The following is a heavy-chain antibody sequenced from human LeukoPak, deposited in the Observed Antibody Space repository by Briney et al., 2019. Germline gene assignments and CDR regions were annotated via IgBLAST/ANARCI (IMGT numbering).Heavy chain of an antibody. D-gene: IGHD4-23*01. CDR1: GGSISRYY. Sequence: SETLSLTCTVSGGSISRYYWSWIRQPTGKGLEWIGYISYSGSTNYNPSLKSRVTISVDTSKNQFSLELSSVTAADTAVYYCARMGVVGNPFDYWGQGTLVTVSS. V-gene: IGHV4-59*01. CDR2: ISYSGST. J-gene: IGHJ4*02. CDR3: ARMGVVGNPFDY.